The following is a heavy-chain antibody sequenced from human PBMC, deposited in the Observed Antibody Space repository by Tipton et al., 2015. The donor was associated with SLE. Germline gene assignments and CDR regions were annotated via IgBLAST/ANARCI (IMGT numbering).Heavy chain of an antibody. CDR2: ISVSVGST. D-gene: IGHD3-22*01. CDR3: AKGPYDSSGYAPLNQ. V-gene: IGHV3-23*01. J-gene: IGHJ4*02. CDR1: GLTFSSYA. Sequence: SLRLSCAASGLTFSSYAMNWVRQAPGKGLEWVSLISVSVGSTYYADSVKGRFTISRDNSKNTLYLQMNSLRAEDTAIYSCAKGPYDSSGYAPLNQWGQGNLVTVSS.